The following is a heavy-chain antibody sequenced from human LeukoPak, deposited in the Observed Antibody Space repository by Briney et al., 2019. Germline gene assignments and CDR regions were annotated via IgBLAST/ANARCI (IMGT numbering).Heavy chain of an antibody. Sequence: SETLSLTCTVSGGPPTIYYGSCIRHPPGKGLEWMGYIYYSGSTNYNPSLKSRVTISVDTSKNQFSLKLSSLTAADTAVYYCARDTSGYRRGSFDYWGQGTLVTVSS. J-gene: IGHJ4*02. D-gene: IGHD3-22*01. CDR3: ARDTSGYRRGSFDY. V-gene: IGHV4-59*01. CDR2: IYYSGST. CDR1: GGPPTIYY.